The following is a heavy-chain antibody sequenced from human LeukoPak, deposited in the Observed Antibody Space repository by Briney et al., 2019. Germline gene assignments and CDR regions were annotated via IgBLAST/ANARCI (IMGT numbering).Heavy chain of an antibody. J-gene: IGHJ4*02. CDR1: GYTFTSYS. Sequence: ASVKVSCKSSGYTFTSYSFNWLRQAPGQGLEWMGWISAYNGNTNYAQNFQGRVTMTTDTSTSTVYMELRGLRSDDTAVYYCARDRRKLGDPPGDYWGQGTLVTVSS. D-gene: IGHD3-16*01. CDR3: ARDRRKLGDPPGDY. CDR2: ISAYNGNT. V-gene: IGHV1-18*04.